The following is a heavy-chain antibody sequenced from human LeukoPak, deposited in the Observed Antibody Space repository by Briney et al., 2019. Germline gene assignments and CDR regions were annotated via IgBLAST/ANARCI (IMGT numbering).Heavy chain of an antibody. CDR2: ISAYNGNT. J-gene: IGHJ3*02. CDR1: GYTFTIYG. D-gene: IGHD2-15*01. CDR3: ARDGDIVVVVAAGDAFDI. V-gene: IGHV1-18*01. Sequence: GASVKVSFKASGYTFTIYGISWVRQAPGQGLEWMGWISAYNGNTNYAQKLQGRVTMTTDTSTSTAYMELRRLRSDDTAVYYCARDGDIVVVVAAGDAFDIWGQGTMVTVSS.